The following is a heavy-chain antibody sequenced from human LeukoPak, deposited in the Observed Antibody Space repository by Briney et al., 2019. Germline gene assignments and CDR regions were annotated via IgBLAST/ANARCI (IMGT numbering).Heavy chain of an antibody. V-gene: IGHV1-2*02. Sequence: ASVKVSCKASGYTFTGYYMHWVRQAPGQGLEWMGWINPNSGGTNYAQKFQGRVTMTRDTSISTAYMELSRLRSDDTAVYYCARSITIFGVTSPPGYWGQGTLVTASS. CDR1: GYTFTGYY. CDR3: ARSITIFGVTSPPGY. CDR2: INPNSGGT. J-gene: IGHJ4*02. D-gene: IGHD3-3*01.